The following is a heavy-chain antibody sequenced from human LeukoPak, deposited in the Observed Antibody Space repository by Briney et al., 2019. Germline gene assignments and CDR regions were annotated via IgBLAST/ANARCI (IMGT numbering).Heavy chain of an antibody. J-gene: IGHJ4*02. V-gene: IGHV3-20*04. CDR2: INWSGGST. CDR1: GFTFSSYA. CDR3: ARAPITSPFYFDY. Sequence: PGGSLRLSCAASGFTFSSYAMHWVRQVPGKGLEWVSGINWSGGSTGYADPLRGRFTISRDNAKNSLYLQMDSLRAEDTALYYCARAPITSPFYFDYWGQGTLVTVSS. D-gene: IGHD2-2*01.